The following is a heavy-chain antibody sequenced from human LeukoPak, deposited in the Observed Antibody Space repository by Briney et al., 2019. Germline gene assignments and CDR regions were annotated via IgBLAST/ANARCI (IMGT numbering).Heavy chain of an antibody. CDR2: IKQDGSEK. D-gene: IGHD3-16*02. CDR1: GFTFSSYW. CDR3: ARALHSLGDYVWGSYRSPPNYGMDV. J-gene: IGHJ6*02. V-gene: IGHV3-7*01. Sequence: GGSLRLSCAASGFTFSSYWMSWVRQAPGKGLEWVANIKQDGSEKYYADSVKGRFTISRDNSKNTLYLQMNSLRAEDTAVYYCARALHSLGDYVWGSYRSPPNYGMDVWGQGTTVTVSS.